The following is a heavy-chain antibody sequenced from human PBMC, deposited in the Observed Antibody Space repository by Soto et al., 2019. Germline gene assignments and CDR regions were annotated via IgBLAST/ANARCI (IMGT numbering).Heavy chain of an antibody. CDR1: GGSISSSSYY. Sequence: QLQLQESGPGLVKPSETLSLTCTVSGGSISSSSYYWGWIRQPPGKGLEWIGSIYYSGSTYYNPSLKSRVTISVDTSKNQFSLKLSSVTAADTAVYYCARHNTEWELRLGGGYWGQGTLVTVSS. J-gene: IGHJ4*02. V-gene: IGHV4-39*01. CDR2: IYYSGST. D-gene: IGHD1-26*01. CDR3: ARHNTEWELRLGGGY.